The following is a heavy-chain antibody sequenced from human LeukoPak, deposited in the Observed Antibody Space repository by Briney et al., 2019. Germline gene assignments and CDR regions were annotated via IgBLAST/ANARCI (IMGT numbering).Heavy chain of an antibody. CDR1: GGSFSGYY. D-gene: IGHD5-18*01. CDR3: ARTGVPAMARWAYYFDY. CDR2: INHSGST. J-gene: IGHJ4*02. Sequence: SETLSLTCAVYGGSFSGYYWSWIRQPPGKGLEWIGEINHSGSTNYNPSLKSRVTISVDTSKNQFSLKLSSVTAADTAVYYCARTGVPAMARWAYYFDYWGQGTLVTVSS. V-gene: IGHV4-34*01.